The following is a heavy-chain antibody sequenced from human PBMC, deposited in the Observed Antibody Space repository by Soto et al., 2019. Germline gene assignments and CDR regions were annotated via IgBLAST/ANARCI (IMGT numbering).Heavy chain of an antibody. Sequence: QVQLVESGGGVVQPGRSLRLSCAASGFTFSSYGMHWVRQAPGKGLEWVAVISYDGSNKYYADSVKGRFTISRDNSKNTLYLQMNSLRAEDTAVYYCAKEEEGVDTAMAPLMDVWGQGTTVTVSS. CDR1: GFTFSSYG. CDR2: ISYDGSNK. CDR3: AKEEEGVDTAMAPLMDV. D-gene: IGHD5-18*01. V-gene: IGHV3-30*18. J-gene: IGHJ6*02.